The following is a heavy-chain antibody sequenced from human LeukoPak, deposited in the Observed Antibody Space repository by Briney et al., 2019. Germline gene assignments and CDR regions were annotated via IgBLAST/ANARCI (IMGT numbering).Heavy chain of an antibody. J-gene: IGHJ4*02. Sequence: PGGSLRLSCAASGFTVRSSYMRGVRQAPGKGLEGVSVIYSGGSTYYADSVKGRFTISRDNSKNTLYLQMNSLRAEDTAVYYCAREIIQLPGYFDYWGQGTLVTVSS. CDR2: IYSGGST. CDR3: AREIIQLPGYFDY. D-gene: IGHD5-18*01. V-gene: IGHV3-53*01. CDR1: GFTVRSSY.